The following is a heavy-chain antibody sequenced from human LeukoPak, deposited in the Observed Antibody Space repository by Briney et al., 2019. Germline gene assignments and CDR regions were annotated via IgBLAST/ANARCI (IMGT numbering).Heavy chain of an antibody. CDR1: GGSFSGYY. Sequence: PSETLSLTCAVYGGSFSGYYWSWIRQLPGKGLEWIGEINHSGSTNYNPSLKSRVTISVDTSKNQFSLKLSSVTAADTAVYYCARGVPYSGSYYSWFDPWGQGTLVTVSS. CDR3: ARGVPYSGSYYSWFDP. J-gene: IGHJ5*02. D-gene: IGHD1-26*01. CDR2: INHSGST. V-gene: IGHV4-34*01.